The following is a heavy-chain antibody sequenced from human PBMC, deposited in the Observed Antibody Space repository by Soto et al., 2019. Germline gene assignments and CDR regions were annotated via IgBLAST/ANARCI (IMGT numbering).Heavy chain of an antibody. CDR3: ARVDDTGAKNWFDP. J-gene: IGHJ5*02. V-gene: IGHV3-74*01. CDR1: GFTLSSYW. CDR2: IHSDGSRT. Sequence: PGGSLRLSCAASGFTLSSYWMHWVRQAPGKGLVWVSRIHSDGSRTNYADSVKGRFSISRDNAKNTLYLQMNSLRVEDTAIYYCARVDDTGAKNWFDPWGQGTLVTAPQ. D-gene: IGHD1-1*01.